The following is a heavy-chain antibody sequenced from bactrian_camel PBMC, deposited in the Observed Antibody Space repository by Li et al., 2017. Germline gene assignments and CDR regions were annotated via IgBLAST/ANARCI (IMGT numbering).Heavy chain of an antibody. V-gene: IGHV3S53*01. CDR3: AINPDYGYCSDGAWAYTR. CDR2: IARVGST. CDR1: LNTYVRGC. D-gene: IGHD5*01. Sequence: HVQLVESGGGSVQAGGSLNLSCLVPLNTYVRGCMAWFRQAPGKDREGVANIARVGSTNYADSAEGRFTISKDNVKNTVFLQMNNLKPEDTAMYVCAINPDYGYCSDGAWAYTRWGQGTQVTVS. J-gene: IGHJ4*01.